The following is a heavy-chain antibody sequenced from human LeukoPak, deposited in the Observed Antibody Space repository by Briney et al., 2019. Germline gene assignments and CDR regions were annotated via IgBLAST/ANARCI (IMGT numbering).Heavy chain of an antibody. Sequence: GGSLRLSCAASGFTFSSYAMTWVRQAPGKGLEWVSAISGSGASTYYADSVKGRFTISRDNSKNTLYLQMNSLRAGDTAVYYCAKVTGVSGWNSDSWGQGTRVTVSS. CDR1: GFTFSSYA. D-gene: IGHD6-19*01. V-gene: IGHV3-23*01. CDR3: AKVTGVSGWNSDS. CDR2: ISGSGAST. J-gene: IGHJ4*02.